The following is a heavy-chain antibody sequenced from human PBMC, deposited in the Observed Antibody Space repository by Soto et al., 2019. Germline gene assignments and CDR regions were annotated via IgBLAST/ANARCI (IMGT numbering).Heavy chain of an antibody. Sequence: ASVKVSCKASGYTFTSYYMHWVRQAPGQGLEWMGIINPSGGSTSYAQKFQGRVTMTRDTSTSTGYMELSSRRSADTAVYYCARVVRASSSWPNLYYYCHCGMDVWGQGTTVTVSS. J-gene: IGHJ6*02. CDR2: INPSGGST. D-gene: IGHD6-13*01. CDR3: ARVVRASSSWPNLYYYCHCGMDV. CDR1: GYTFTSYY. V-gene: IGHV1-46*01.